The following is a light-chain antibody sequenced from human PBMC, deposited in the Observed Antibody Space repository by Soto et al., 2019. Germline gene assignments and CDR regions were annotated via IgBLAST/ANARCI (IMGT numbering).Light chain of an antibody. CDR1: QSVSSD. Sequence: EIVMTQSPATLSVSPGERVTLSCWASQSVSSDLAWYQQKHGQAPRLLIYGSSSRATGVPARISGSGSGTEFTLTLSSLQSEDFAVYYCQQYNKCPRTFGQGTTVEIK. J-gene: IGKJ1*01. CDR2: GSS. V-gene: IGKV3-15*01. CDR3: QQYNKCPRT.